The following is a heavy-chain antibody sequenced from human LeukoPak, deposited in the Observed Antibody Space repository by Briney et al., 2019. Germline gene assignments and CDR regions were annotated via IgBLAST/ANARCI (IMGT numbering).Heavy chain of an antibody. CDR1: GFIFSSYG. J-gene: IGHJ6*02. Sequence: GRSLRLSCAASGFIFSSYGMHWVRQAPGKGLEWVAVIYYDGSNKYYADSVRGRFTISRDNSKNTLYLQMNSLRAEDTAVYYCAKDLPSIAAADDYYYYGMDVWGQGTTVTVSS. V-gene: IGHV3-33*06. CDR2: IYYDGSNK. CDR3: AKDLPSIAAADDYYYYGMDV. D-gene: IGHD6-13*01.